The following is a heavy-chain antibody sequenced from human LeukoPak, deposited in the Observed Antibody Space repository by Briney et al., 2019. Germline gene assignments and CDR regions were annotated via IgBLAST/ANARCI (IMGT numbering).Heavy chain of an antibody. J-gene: IGHJ6*04. D-gene: IGHD6-19*01. V-gene: IGHV3-74*01. CDR1: GFTFSSYW. CDR2: INSDGSST. CDR3: ARAEGIAVAGNYYYGMDV. Sequence: PGGSLRLSCAASGFTFSSYWMHWVRQAPGKGLVWASRINSDGSSTSYADSVKGRFTISRDNAKNTLYLQMNSLRAEDTAVYYCARAEGIAVAGNYYYGMDVWGKGTTVTVSS.